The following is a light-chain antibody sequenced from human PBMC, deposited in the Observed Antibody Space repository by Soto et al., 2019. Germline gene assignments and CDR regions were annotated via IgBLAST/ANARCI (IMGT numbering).Light chain of an antibody. CDR2: DVS. CDR1: SSDVGVYNY. J-gene: IGLJ1*01. CDR3: CSYAGRYTYV. V-gene: IGLV2-11*01. Sequence: QSALTQPRSVSGSPGQSVTISCTGTSSDVGVYNYVSWYQQYPGKAPKLMIYDVSKRPSGVPDRFSGSRSGNTASLTISGLQAEDEADYYCCSYAGRYTYVFGGGTTVTVL.